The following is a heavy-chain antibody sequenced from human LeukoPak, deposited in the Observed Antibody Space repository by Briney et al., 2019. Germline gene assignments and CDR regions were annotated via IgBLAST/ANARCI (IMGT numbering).Heavy chain of an antibody. CDR3: ARSKVRGAPTFDY. CDR2: ISGSGGST. CDR1: GFTFSSYA. D-gene: IGHD3-10*01. V-gene: IGHV3-23*01. J-gene: IGHJ4*02. Sequence: GRSLRLSCAASGFTFSSYAMHWVRQAPGKGLEWVSAISGSGGSTYYADSVKGRFTISRDNSKNTLYLQMNSLRAEDTAVYYCARSKVRGAPTFDYWGQGTLVTVSS.